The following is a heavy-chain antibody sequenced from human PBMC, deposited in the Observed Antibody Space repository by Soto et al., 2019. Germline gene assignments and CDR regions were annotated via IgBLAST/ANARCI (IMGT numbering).Heavy chain of an antibody. J-gene: IGHJ4*02. CDR1: GLTFSNYA. Sequence: EVQLLESGGGLVQPGGSLRLSCAASGLTFSNYAMSWVRQAPGKGLEWVSGISGGGGSSYYADSVKGRFTISRDNSKNTLLLLMISLRAAETAVFYCAHKCAVNCYAVFFYGGLGSLVIVTS. V-gene: IGHV3-23*01. CDR2: ISGGGGSS. D-gene: IGHD2-21*01. CDR3: AHKCAVNCYAVFFY.